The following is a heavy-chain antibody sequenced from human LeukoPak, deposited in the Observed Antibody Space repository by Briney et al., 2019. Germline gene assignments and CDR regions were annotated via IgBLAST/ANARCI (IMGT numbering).Heavy chain of an antibody. D-gene: IGHD7-27*01. CDR1: GYTFTSYA. Sequence: ASVKVSCKASGYTFTSYAMHWVRQAPGQRLEWMGWINAGNGNTKYSQKFQGRVTMTRDTSTSTVYMELSSLRSEDTAVYYCARGRLLTGFDYWGQGTLVTVSS. CDR3: ARGRLLTGFDY. V-gene: IGHV1-3*01. CDR2: INAGNGNT. J-gene: IGHJ4*02.